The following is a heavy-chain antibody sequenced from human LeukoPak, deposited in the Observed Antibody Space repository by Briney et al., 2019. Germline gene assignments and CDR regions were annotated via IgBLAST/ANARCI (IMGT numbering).Heavy chain of an antibody. Sequence: GRSLRLSCAAYGFTFSSYVMHWVRQAPGKGLEWVAVISYDGSNKYYADSVKGRFTISRDNSKNTLYLQMNSLRAEDTAVYYCAKDRLVELVYFDYWGQGTLVTVSS. V-gene: IGHV3-30*18. CDR1: GFTFSSYV. CDR2: ISYDGSNK. CDR3: AKDRLVELVYFDY. D-gene: IGHD3/OR15-3a*01. J-gene: IGHJ4*02.